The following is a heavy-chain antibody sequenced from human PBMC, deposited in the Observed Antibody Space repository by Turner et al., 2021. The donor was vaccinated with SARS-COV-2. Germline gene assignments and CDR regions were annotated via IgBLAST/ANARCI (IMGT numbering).Heavy chain of an antibody. J-gene: IGHJ4*02. CDR3: ARDPNSGASL. CDR2: IKQGGSEK. CDR1: GFTFSKW. V-gene: IGHV3-7*04. D-gene: IGHD2-15*01. Sequence: EEQLVESGGGLVQPGGSLRLSCTASGFTFSKWMHWVRQAKGKGLEWVANIKQGGSEKYFVDSVKGRFTSYRDNAKNSLYLQMNSLRDEDTAVYYCARDPNSGASLWGQGILVTVSS.